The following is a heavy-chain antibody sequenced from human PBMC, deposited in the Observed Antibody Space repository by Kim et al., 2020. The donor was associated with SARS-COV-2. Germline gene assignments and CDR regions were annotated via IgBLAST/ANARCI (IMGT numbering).Heavy chain of an antibody. Sequence: GGSLRLSCAASGFTFSNAWMSWVRQAPGKGLEWVGRIKSKTDGGTTDYAAPVKGRFTISRDDSKNTLYLQMNSLKTEDTAVYYCTTDGVVVPARDAFDIWGQGTMVTVSS. CDR2: IKSKTDGGTT. CDR3: TTDGVVVPARDAFDI. CDR1: GFTFSNAW. D-gene: IGHD2-2*01. J-gene: IGHJ3*02. V-gene: IGHV3-15*01.